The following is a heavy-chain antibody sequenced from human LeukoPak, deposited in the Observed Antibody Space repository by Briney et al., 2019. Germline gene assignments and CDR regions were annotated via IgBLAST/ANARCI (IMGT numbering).Heavy chain of an antibody. CDR3: ARGRRMIGIAADGY. J-gene: IGHJ4*02. D-gene: IGHD6-13*01. V-gene: IGHV1-8*01. CDR1: GYTFTSYD. Sequence: ASVKVSCKASGYTFTSYDINWVRQATGQGLEWMGWMNPNSGNTGDAQKFQGRVTMTRNTSISTAYMELSSLRSEDTAVYYCARGRRMIGIAADGYWGQGTLVTVSS. CDR2: MNPNSGNT.